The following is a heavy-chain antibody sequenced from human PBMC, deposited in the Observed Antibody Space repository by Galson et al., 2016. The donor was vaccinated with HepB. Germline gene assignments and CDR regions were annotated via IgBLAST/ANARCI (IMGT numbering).Heavy chain of an antibody. Sequence: SLRLSCAASGFTFSSYGLHWVRQAPGKGLEWVAVISYDGSNKFSADSVKGRFTISRDNSKNTLYLQMNSLRAEDTAVYYCATTTFSGYYFDSWGQGTLVTVSS. D-gene: IGHD5-12*01. CDR2: ISYDGSNK. CDR3: ATTTFSGYYFDS. CDR1: GFTFSSYG. J-gene: IGHJ4*02. V-gene: IGHV3-30*03.